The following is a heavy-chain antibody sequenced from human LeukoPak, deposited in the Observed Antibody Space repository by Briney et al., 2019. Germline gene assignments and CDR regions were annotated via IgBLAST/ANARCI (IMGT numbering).Heavy chain of an antibody. D-gene: IGHD1/OR15-1a*01. J-gene: IGHJ4*02. CDR2: IIPILGIA. Sequence: SVKVSCKASGGTFSSYAISWVRQAPGQGLEWMGRIIPILGIANYAQKFQGRVTITADKSTSTAYMELSSLRSEDTAVYYCARDDGEHSFDYWGQGTLVTVSS. CDR1: GGTFSSYA. CDR3: ARDDGEHSFDY. V-gene: IGHV1-69*04.